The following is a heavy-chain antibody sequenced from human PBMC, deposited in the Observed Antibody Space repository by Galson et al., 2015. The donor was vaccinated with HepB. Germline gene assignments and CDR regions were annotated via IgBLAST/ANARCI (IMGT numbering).Heavy chain of an antibody. CDR3: AARTQTIFGAARGMDV. J-gene: IGHJ6*02. CDR2: IVVGSGNT. CDR1: GFTFTSSA. Sequence: SVKVSCKASGFTFTSSAVQWVRQARGQRLGWIGWIVVGSGNTNYAQKFQERVTITRDMSTSTAYMELSSLRSEDTAVYYCAARTQTIFGAARGMDVWGQGTTVTVSS. D-gene: IGHD3-3*01. V-gene: IGHV1-58*01.